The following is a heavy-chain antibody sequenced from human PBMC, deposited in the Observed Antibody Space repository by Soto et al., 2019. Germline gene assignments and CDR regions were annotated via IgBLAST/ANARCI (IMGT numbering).Heavy chain of an antibody. CDR2: INHSGST. J-gene: IGHJ3*02. V-gene: IGHV4-34*01. Sequence: SLTCAVYGGSFSGYYWSWIRQPPGKGLEWIGEINHSGSTNYNPSLKSRVTISVDTSKNQFSLKLSSVTAADTAVYYCARGLGITMIVVADDAFDIWGQGTMVTVSS. D-gene: IGHD3-22*01. CDR1: GGSFSGYY. CDR3: ARGLGITMIVVADDAFDI.